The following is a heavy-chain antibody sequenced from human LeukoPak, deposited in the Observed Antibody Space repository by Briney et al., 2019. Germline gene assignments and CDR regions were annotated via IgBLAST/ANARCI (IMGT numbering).Heavy chain of an antibody. J-gene: IGHJ4*02. Sequence: ASVKVSCKASGYSFTGYYVYWVRQAPGQGLEWMGWINPNSGDSDSAQRLQGRVTMTRDTSINTAYMELRRLRSDDTAMYFCARVRYLGEGHPLDYWGQGTLVTVSS. D-gene: IGHD3-9*01. CDR3: ARVRYLGEGHPLDY. CDR1: GYSFTGYY. CDR2: INPNSGDS. V-gene: IGHV1-2*02.